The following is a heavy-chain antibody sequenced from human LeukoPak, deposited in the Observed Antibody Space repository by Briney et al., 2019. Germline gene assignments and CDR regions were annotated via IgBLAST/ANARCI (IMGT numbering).Heavy chain of an antibody. J-gene: IGHJ2*01. CDR3: ATDSPYSYADL. V-gene: IGHV3-30*03. CDR2: ISYDGRNE. Sequence: GGSLRLSCTASGFTLSSHGMHWVRQAPGKGLEWVAVISYDGRNEYYADSMRGRFTVPRDNSKNTLYLQMNSVRAEDTAVYYCATDSPYSYADLWGRGTLVTVPS. CDR1: GFTLSSHG. D-gene: IGHD5-18*01.